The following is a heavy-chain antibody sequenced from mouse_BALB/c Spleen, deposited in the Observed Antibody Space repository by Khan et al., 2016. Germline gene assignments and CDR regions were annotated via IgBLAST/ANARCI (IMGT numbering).Heavy chain of an antibody. CDR2: ISYSGST. J-gene: IGHJ3*01. Sequence: EVQLQESGPGLVKPSQSLSLTCTVTGYSITSDYAWNWIRQFPGNKLEWMGYISYSGSTNYNPSLKSPVSIPRATSKNQVFLQLNSVTTDDKATYYCVRSFGYRGFSYWGQGTLVTVSA. V-gene: IGHV3-2*02. CDR3: VRSFGYRGFSY. D-gene: IGHD2-2*01. CDR1: GYSITSDYA.